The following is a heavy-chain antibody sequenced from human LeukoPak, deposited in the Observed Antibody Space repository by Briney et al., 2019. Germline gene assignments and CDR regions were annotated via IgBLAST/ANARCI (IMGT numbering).Heavy chain of an antibody. CDR3: ARSQGDYGDPS. CDR1: GGSFSGYY. V-gene: IGHV4-34*01. CDR2: INHSGST. J-gene: IGHJ4*02. Sequence: SETLSLTCAVYGGSFSGYYWSWIRQPPGKGLEWIGEINHSGSTNYNPSLKSRVTISVDTSKNQFSLKLSSVTAADTAVYYCARSQGDYGDPSWGQGTLVTVSS. D-gene: IGHD4-17*01.